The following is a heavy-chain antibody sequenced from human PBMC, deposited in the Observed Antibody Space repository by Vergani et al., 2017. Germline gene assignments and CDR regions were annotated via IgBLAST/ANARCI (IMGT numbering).Heavy chain of an antibody. D-gene: IGHD5-18*01. J-gene: IGHJ4*02. CDR1: GGSFSGYY. V-gene: IGHV4-34*01. CDR2: INHSGST. Sequence: QVQLQQWGAGLLKPSETLSLTCAVYGGSFSGYYWGWIRQPPGKGLEWIGEINHSGSTNYNPSLKSRVTISVDTSKNQFSLKLSSVTAADTAVYYCAGGAGIQLWPYWGQGTLVTVSS. CDR3: AGGAGIQLWPY.